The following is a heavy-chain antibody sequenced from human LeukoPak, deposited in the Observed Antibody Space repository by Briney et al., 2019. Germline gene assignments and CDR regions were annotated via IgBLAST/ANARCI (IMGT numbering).Heavy chain of an antibody. Sequence: SETLSLTCAVYGGSFSGYYWSWIRQPPGKGLEWIGEINHSGSTNYNPSLKSRVTISVDTSKNQFSLKLSSVTAADTAVYYCASQPVLLWFGEYGNWFDPWGQGTLVTVSS. J-gene: IGHJ5*02. CDR3: ASQPVLLWFGEYGNWFDP. D-gene: IGHD3-10*01. V-gene: IGHV4-34*01. CDR1: GGSFSGYY. CDR2: INHSGST.